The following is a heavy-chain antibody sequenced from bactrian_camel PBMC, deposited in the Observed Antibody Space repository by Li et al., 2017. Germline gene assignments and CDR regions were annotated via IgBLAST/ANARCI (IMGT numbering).Heavy chain of an antibody. CDR2: IDNDGYT. D-gene: IGHD2*01. Sequence: VQLVESGGGSVQAGGSLRLSCAASGFTFSDYTMTWVRQAPGQERERIAAIDNDGYTAYTDSLKGRFTISQHNARNTLYLQMNSLKPEDTGMYYCAADPSYRTTCSGPSVRPSAFGYSGQGTQVTVS. CDR1: GFTFSDYT. V-gene: IGHV3S31*01. CDR3: AADPSYRTTCSGPSVRPSAFGY. J-gene: IGHJ6*01.